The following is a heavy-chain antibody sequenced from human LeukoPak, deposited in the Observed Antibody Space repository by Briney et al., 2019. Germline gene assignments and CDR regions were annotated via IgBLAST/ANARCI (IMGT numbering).Heavy chain of an antibody. CDR2: ISSSSSYI. Sequence: GRSLRLSCAASGFTFSSYAMHWVRQAPGKGLEWVSSISSSSSYIYYADSVKGRFTISRDNAKNSLYLQMNSLRAEDTAVYYCAIGAVVAASAWGQGTLVTVSS. D-gene: IGHD2-15*01. CDR3: AIGAVVAASA. V-gene: IGHV3-21*01. J-gene: IGHJ5*02. CDR1: GFTFSSYA.